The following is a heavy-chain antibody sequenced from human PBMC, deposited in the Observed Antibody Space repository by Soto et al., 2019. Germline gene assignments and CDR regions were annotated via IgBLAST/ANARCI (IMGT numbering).Heavy chain of an antibody. J-gene: IGHJ4*02. V-gene: IGHV4-30-4*01. D-gene: IGHD3-22*01. Sequence: SETLSLTCTVSGGSISSGDYYWSWIRQPPGKGLEWIGYIYYSGSTYYNPSLKSRVTISVDTSKNQFSLKLSSVTAADTAVYYCARSSMIVVVFDYWGQGTLVTVSS. CDR1: GGSISSGDYY. CDR2: IYYSGST. CDR3: ARSSMIVVVFDY.